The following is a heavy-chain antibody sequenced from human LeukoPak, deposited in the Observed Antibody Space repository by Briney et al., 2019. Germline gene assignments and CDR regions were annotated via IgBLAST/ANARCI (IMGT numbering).Heavy chain of an antibody. V-gene: IGHV3-15*05. CDR2: IKSKTDGGTI. D-gene: IGHD3-10*01. Sequence: GGSLRLPCAASGFSFSNAWMSWVRQAPGKGLEWVGRIKSKTDGGTIDYAAPVKGRFTISRDDSKNTLFLQVNSLKIEDTAVYYCTTVTLRPVGLWGQGTLVTVSS. J-gene: IGHJ4*02. CDR1: GFSFSNAW. CDR3: TTVTLRPVGL.